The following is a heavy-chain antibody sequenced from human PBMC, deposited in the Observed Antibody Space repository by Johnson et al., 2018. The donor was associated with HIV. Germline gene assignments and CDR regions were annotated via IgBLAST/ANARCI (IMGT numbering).Heavy chain of an antibody. J-gene: IGHJ3*02. D-gene: IGHD4-17*01. CDR3: ARGGYGEVFDI. V-gene: IGHV3-20*04. CDR1: GFTFDDFG. Sequence: VQLVESGGGVQRPGGSLRLSCAASGFTFDDFGMGWVRQAPGKGLEWVSGINWNGETTGYADSVKGRVSISRDTSKNTLYLQMNSLRAEDTAVYYCARGGYGEVFDIWGQGTMVTVSS. CDR2: INWNGETT.